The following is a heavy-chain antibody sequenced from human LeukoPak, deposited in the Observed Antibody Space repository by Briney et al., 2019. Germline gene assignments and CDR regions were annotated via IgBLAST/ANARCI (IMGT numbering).Heavy chain of an antibody. D-gene: IGHD4-17*01. CDR3: ARDDQLRLLGHTYNWFDP. J-gene: IGHJ5*02. V-gene: IGHV4-59*01. Sequence: SETLSLTCTVSGGSISSYYWSWIRQPPGKGLEWIGYIYYSGSTNYNPSLKSRVTMSVDTSKNQFSLKLSSVTAADTAVYYCARDDQLRLLGHTYNWFDPWGQGTLVTVSS. CDR1: GGSISSYY. CDR2: IYYSGST.